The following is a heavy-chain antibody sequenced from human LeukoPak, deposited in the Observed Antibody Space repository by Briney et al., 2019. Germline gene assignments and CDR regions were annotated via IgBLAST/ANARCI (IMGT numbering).Heavy chain of an antibody. J-gene: IGHJ6*02. CDR3: AKDISSGLTDYYYGMDV. V-gene: IGHV3-7*03. CDR2: MKEDGSDI. CDR1: GFSFSSYT. D-gene: IGHD6-19*01. Sequence: PGGSLRLSCVASGFSFSSYTMSWVRQAPGKGLEWVAKMKEDGSDIHYVDSVKGRFTISRDNAKNSLYLQMNSLRAEDTALYYCAKDISSGLTDYYYGMDVWGQGTTVTVSS.